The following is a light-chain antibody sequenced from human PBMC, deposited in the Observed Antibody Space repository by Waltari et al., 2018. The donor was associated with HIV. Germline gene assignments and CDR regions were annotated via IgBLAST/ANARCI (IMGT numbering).Light chain of an antibody. V-gene: IGKV3-15*01. J-gene: IGKJ1*01. Sequence: EIVMTQSPATLSVSPGERATLSCRASPSVSGNLAWYQQKPGQAPRLLIHGASTRATGIPARFSCSGSGTEFTLTISSLQSEDFAVYYCQQYNNWPQTFGQGTKVEIK. CDR1: PSVSGN. CDR2: GAS. CDR3: QQYNNWPQT.